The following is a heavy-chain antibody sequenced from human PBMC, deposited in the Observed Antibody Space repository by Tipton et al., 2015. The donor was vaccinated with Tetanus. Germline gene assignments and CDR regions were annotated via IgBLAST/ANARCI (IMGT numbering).Heavy chain of an antibody. CDR2: ITFDGGTK. V-gene: IGHV3-30-3*01. J-gene: IGHJ4*02. CDR1: GFTFSDHY. CDR3: AREDGGPTLDYFDS. D-gene: IGHD3-16*01. Sequence: SLRLSCVASGFTFSDHYMSWIRQAPGKGLEWVAVITFDGGTKYYADSVKGRFTLSRDNSQNTLYLQMNSLKVEDTAVYYCAREDGGPTLDYFDSWGQGALVIVSS.